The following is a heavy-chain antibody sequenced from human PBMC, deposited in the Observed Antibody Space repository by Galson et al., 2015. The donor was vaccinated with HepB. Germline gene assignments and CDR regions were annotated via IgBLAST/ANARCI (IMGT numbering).Heavy chain of an antibody. V-gene: IGHV3-74*01. Sequence: SLRLSCAASGFTFSNYWMHWVRQAPGKGLVWVSRINTDGGSINYADSVKSRFTISRDNAENTLHLQMSSLRTEDTAVYYCGRGYYGSGSPPGFEYWGQGTLVTVSS. J-gene: IGHJ4*02. CDR3: GRGYYGSGSPPGFEY. CDR2: INTDGGSI. D-gene: IGHD3-10*01. CDR1: GFTFSNYW.